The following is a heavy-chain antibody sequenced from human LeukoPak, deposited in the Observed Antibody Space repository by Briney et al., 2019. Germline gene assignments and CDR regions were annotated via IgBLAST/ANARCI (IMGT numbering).Heavy chain of an antibody. V-gene: IGHV3-30*02. J-gene: IGHJ4*02. CDR3: AKDSLEYCSGGSCYGHFDD. CDR2: IRYDGSNK. Sequence: GGSLRLSCAASGFTFSSYGMHWVRQAPGKGLEWVAFIRYDGSNKYYADSVKGRFTISRDNSKNTLYLQMNSLRAEDTAVYYCAKDSLEYCSGGSCYGHFDDGGQGTLVTVSS. D-gene: IGHD2-15*01. CDR1: GFTFSSYG.